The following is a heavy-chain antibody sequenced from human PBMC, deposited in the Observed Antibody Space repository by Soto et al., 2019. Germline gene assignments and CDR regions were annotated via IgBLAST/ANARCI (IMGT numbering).Heavy chain of an antibody. CDR3: ARATVTTPNNNYYYYYGMDV. CDR2: IIPIFGTA. Sequence: QVQLVQSGAEVKKPGSSVKVSCKASGGTFSSYAISWVRQAPGQGLEWMGGIIPIFGTANYAQKFQGRVTITADESTSTAYMELSSLRYEDTAVYYCARATVTTPNNNYYYYYGMDVWGQGTTVTVSS. CDR1: GGTFSSYA. D-gene: IGHD4-4*01. J-gene: IGHJ6*02. V-gene: IGHV1-69*12.